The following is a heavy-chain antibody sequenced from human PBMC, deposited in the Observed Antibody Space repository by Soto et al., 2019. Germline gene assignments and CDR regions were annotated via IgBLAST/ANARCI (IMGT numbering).Heavy chain of an antibody. CDR3: ARPDFGDYWYFDL. D-gene: IGHD4-17*01. J-gene: IGHJ2*01. CDR1: GGTFSSHT. Sequence: QDQLVQSGAEVKKPGSSVKVSCKASGGTFSSHTFSWVRQAPGQGLEWMGRIIPALGTATYEQKFQGRVTITEDESATTVYMELNSLRSEDTAVYYCARPDFGDYWYFDLWGRGTLVTVSS. CDR2: IIPALGTA. V-gene: IGHV1-69*08.